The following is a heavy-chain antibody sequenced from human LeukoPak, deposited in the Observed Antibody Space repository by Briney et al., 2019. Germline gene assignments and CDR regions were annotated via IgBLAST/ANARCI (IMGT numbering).Heavy chain of an antibody. CDR3: TRASFIWTAYYTN. Sequence: PGGSLRLSCAASGFTFSNYDMYWVRQAPGKGLEWVSYIRSGGGAIYYADSVKGRFTISRDDAKNSVYLQMNSLRAEDTAVYYCTRASFIWTAYYTNWGQGTLVTVSS. J-gene: IGHJ4*02. CDR1: GFTFSNYD. CDR2: IRSGGGAI. V-gene: IGHV3-48*03. D-gene: IGHD3/OR15-3a*01.